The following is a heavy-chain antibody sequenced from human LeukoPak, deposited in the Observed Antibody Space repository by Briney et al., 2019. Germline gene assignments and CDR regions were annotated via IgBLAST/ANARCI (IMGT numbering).Heavy chain of an antibody. V-gene: IGHV4-39*01. Sequence: PSETLCLTCTVSGGSISSSSYYWGWIRQPPGKGLEWIGSIYYSGSTYYNPSLKSRVTISVDTSKNQFSLKLSSVTAADTAVYYCARDQVVVVAATYHNYYYYGMDVWGQGTTVTVSS. CDR2: IYYSGST. CDR1: GGSISSSSYY. CDR3: ARDQVVVVAATYHNYYYYGMDV. D-gene: IGHD2-15*01. J-gene: IGHJ6*02.